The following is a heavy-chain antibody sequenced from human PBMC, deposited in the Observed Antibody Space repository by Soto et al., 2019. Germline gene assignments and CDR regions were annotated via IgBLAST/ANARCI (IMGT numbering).Heavy chain of an antibody. V-gene: IGHV1-18*01. CDR3: ARGPDPTSSDS. CDR2: INVYNGNT. Sequence: QVQVVQSGAEVKKPGASVKVSCKASGYTFTNYGISWVRQAPGQGLEWVGWINVYNGNTNYAQKLQGRVIMTTDTSTSTAYMELQSLRSDATAVYYCARGPDPTSSDSWGQGTLVTVSS. J-gene: IGHJ4*02. CDR1: GYTFTNYG.